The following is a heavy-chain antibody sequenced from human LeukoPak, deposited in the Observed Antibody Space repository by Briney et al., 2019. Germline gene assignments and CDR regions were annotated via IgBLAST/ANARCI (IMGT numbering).Heavy chain of an antibody. V-gene: IGHV5-51*01. D-gene: IGHD3-22*01. CDR1: GYSLTNSW. J-gene: IGHJ4*02. CDR3: ARHVVDGYYDTSGYFDY. CDR2: IYPGDSDT. Sequence: GESLKISCKGFGYSLTNSWIGWVRQMPGKGLECMGVIYPGDSDTRYSPSFQGQVTISADKSINTAYLQWSSLQASDTAMYYCARHVVDGYYDTSGYFDYWGQGTLVTVSS.